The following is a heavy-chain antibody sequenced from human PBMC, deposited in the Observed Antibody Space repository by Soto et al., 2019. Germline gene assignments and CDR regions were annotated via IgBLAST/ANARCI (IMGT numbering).Heavy chain of an antibody. CDR3: ARDDSYGDYLDY. J-gene: IGHJ4*02. V-gene: IGHV3-21*01. CDR2: ISSSSSYI. Sequence: GGSLRLSCAASGFTFSSYSMNWVRQAPGKGLEWVSSISSSSSYIYYADSVKGRFTISRDNAKNSLYLQMNSLRAEDTAVYYCARDDSYGDYLDYWGQGTLVTVSS. D-gene: IGHD4-17*01. CDR1: GFTFSSYS.